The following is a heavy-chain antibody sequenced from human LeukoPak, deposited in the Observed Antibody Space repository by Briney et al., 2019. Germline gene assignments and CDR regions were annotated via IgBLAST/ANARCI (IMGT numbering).Heavy chain of an antibody. Sequence: SVKVSCKAFGGSFISEAISWVRQAPGQGLEWMGGIIPIFGTANYAQKFQGRVTITTDESTRTAYMELSSLRSEDTAVYYCARLPRGHWYFDLWGRGTLVTVSS. CDR2: IIPIFGTA. CDR3: ARLPRGHWYFDL. CDR1: GGSFISEA. V-gene: IGHV1-69*05. D-gene: IGHD3-10*01. J-gene: IGHJ2*01.